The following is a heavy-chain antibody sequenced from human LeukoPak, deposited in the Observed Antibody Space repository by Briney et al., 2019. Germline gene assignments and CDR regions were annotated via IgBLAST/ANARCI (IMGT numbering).Heavy chain of an antibody. CDR1: GFRSSDYY. Sequence: GGTLRLSCAASGFRSSDYYMSWIRQAPGKGLEWVSHISSSSRYINYADSVKGRFTISRDNAKNSLYLQMNSLRAEDTAVYYCARYYLTDYWGQGTLVTVSS. CDR3: ARYYLTDY. CDR2: ISSSSRYI. J-gene: IGHJ4*02. D-gene: IGHD2/OR15-2a*01. V-gene: IGHV3-11*06.